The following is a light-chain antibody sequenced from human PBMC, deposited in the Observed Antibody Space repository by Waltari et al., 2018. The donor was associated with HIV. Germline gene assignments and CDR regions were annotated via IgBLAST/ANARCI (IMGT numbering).Light chain of an antibody. CDR3: CSYAGSSTFL. CDR2: YLS. Sequence: QSALAQPRSVSGSPGQKVTISCTGHSSCVGGYNYVSWYQQHPGKAPKLMIYYLSKRPSGVPDRFSGSKSGNTTSLTISGLQAEDEADYYCCSYAGSSTFLFGTGTKVTVL. V-gene: IGLV2-11*01. J-gene: IGLJ1*01. CDR1: SSCVGGYNY.